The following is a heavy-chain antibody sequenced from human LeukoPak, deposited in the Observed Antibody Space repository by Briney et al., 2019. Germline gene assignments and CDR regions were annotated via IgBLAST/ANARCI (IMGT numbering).Heavy chain of an antibody. J-gene: IGHJ4*02. CDR3: ARAYYDFWSGYFDY. Sequence: PSQTLSLTCTVSGGSISSGSYYWSWIRQPAVTGLEWIGRIYTSGSTNYNPSLKSRVTISVDTSKNQFSLKLSSVTAADTAVYYCARAYYDFWSGYFDYWGQGTLVTVSS. V-gene: IGHV4-61*02. CDR2: IYTSGST. D-gene: IGHD3-3*01. CDR1: GGSISSGSYY.